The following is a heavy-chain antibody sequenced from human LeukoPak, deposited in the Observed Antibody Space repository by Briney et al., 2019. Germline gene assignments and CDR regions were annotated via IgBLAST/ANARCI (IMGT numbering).Heavy chain of an antibody. V-gene: IGHV4-39*01. CDR2: HYHNGDT. CDR3: GRAADS. D-gene: IGHD2-15*01. Sequence: SETLSLTCTVSGGLTGSGTYYWGWIRQPPGKGLEWIGSHYHNGDTYYNPSLKSRVTISVDTSKRQFSLRLTSVTAADTAVYFCGRAADSWGQGILVTVSS. J-gene: IGHJ4*02. CDR1: GGLTGSGTYY.